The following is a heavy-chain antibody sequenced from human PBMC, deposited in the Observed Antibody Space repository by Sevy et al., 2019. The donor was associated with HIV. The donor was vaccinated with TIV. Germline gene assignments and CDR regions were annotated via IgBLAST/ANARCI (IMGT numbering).Heavy chain of an antibody. J-gene: IGHJ3*02. CDR3: ARDVRSVVVVAATPGAFDI. Sequence: SETVSLTCTVSGGSISSGGYYWSWIRQHPGKGLEWIGYIYYSGSTYYNPSLKSRVTISVDTSKNQFSLKLSSVTAADTAVYYCARDVRSVVVVAATPGAFDIWGQGTMVTVSS. D-gene: IGHD2-15*01. CDR1: GGSISSGGYY. CDR2: IYYSGST. V-gene: IGHV4-31*03.